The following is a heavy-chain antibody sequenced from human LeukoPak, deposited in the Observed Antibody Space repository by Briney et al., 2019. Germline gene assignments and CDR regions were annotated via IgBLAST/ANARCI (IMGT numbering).Heavy chain of an antibody. CDR3: AKDGIAAAGTWYNWFDP. CDR1: GFTFSSYA. V-gene: IGHV3-23*01. D-gene: IGHD6-13*01. J-gene: IGHJ5*02. CDR2: ISGSGGST. Sequence: GGSLRLSCAASGFTFSSYAMSWVRQAPGKGLEWVSAISGSGGSTYYADSLKGRITISRDTSKNTLDLQMNSLRAEDTAVYYCAKDGIAAAGTWYNWFDPWGQGTLVTVSS.